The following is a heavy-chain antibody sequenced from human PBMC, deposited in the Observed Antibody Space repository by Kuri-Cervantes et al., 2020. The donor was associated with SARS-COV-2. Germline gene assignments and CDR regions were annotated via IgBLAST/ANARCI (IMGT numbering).Heavy chain of an antibody. CDR1: GYTFTSYG. V-gene: IGHV1-18*01. CDR2: ISAYNGNT. CDR3: ARDLRAFHPPRGAGAYYFDY. D-gene: IGHD1-26*01. Sequence: ASVKVSCKASGYTFTSYGISWVRQAPGQGLEWMGWISAYNGNTNYAQKLQGRVTMTTDTSTSTAYMELRSLRSDDTTVYYCARDLRAFHPPRGAGAYYFDYWGQGTLVTVSS. J-gene: IGHJ4*02.